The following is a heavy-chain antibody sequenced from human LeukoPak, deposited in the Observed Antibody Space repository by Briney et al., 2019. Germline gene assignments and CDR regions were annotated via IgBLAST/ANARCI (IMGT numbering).Heavy chain of an antibody. CDR1: GYTFTSYY. V-gene: IGHV1-2*02. CDR3: AWANSYDNNGYSPELRY. Sequence: ASVKVSCKASGYTFTSYYIHWLRQAPGQGFEWMGWSDPKTGATKYEHFLGRVTMTSDTSSRTAYMELTSLTFDDTAIYYCAWANSYDNNGYSPELRYWGQGTLVTVSS. CDR2: SDPKTGAT. D-gene: IGHD3-22*01. J-gene: IGHJ4*02.